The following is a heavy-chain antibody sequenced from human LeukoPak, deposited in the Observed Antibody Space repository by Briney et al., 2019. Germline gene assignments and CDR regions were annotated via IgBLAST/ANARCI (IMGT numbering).Heavy chain of an antibody. CDR2: INHSGST. Sequence: PSETLSLTCAVYGGSFSGYYWSWIRQPPGKGLEWIGEINHSGSTSYNPSLKSRVTISVDTSKNQFSLKLSSVTAADTAVYYCARGPRSSYYYYMDVWGKGTTVTVSS. J-gene: IGHJ6*03. CDR3: ARGPRSSYYYYMDV. V-gene: IGHV4-34*01. CDR1: GGSFSGYY. D-gene: IGHD6-6*01.